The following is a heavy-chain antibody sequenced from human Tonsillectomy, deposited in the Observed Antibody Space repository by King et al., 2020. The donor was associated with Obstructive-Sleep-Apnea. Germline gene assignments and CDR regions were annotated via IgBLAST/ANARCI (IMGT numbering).Heavy chain of an antibody. D-gene: IGHD3-10*01. CDR2: ISYDGSNK. CDR1: GFNFSSYA. CDR3: ARDTGAY. J-gene: IGHJ4*02. Sequence: VQLVESGGGVVQPGRSLRLSCAASGFNFSSYAMHWVRQAPGKGLEWVAVISYDGSNKYYADSVKGRFTISRDNSKNTLYLQMNSLRAEDTAVYYCARDTGAYWGQGTLVTVSS. V-gene: IGHV3-30*04.